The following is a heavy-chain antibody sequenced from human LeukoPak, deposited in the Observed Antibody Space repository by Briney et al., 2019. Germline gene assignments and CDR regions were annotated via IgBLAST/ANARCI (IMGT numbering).Heavy chain of an antibody. CDR2: IKGDGSDK. Sequence: PGGSLRLSCAASGFTFSDYYMSWIRQAPGKGLEWVANIKGDGSDKDYVDSVKGRFTISRDNAKNLLYLQMNSLRAEDTAVYFCSWSLNYWGLGTLVTVSS. CDR1: GFTFSDYY. J-gene: IGHJ4*02. CDR3: SWSLNY. D-gene: IGHD1-26*01. V-gene: IGHV3-7*01.